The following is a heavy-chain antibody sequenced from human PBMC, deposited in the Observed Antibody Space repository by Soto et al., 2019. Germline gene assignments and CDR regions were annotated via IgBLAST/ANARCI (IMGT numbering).Heavy chain of an antibody. D-gene: IGHD1-1*01. CDR1: GGSFSGYY. CDR3: ARDNWNDVYYFDY. J-gene: IGHJ4*02. V-gene: IGHV4-59*12. Sequence: PSETLSLTCAVYGGSFSGYYWSWIRQPPGKGLEWIGYIYYSGSTNYNPSLKSRVTISVDTSKNQFSLKLSSVTAADTAVYYCARDNWNDVYYFDYWGQGTLVTVSS. CDR2: IYYSGST.